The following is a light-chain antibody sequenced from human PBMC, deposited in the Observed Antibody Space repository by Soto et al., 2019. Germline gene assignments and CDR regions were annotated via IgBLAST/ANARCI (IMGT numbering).Light chain of an antibody. CDR1: QSISSW. Sequence: DIQMTQFPSSLSASVVDTVTINCRANQSISSWLAWYQQKPGQSPKLLIYDASTLETGVPSRFAGSEAETEFTLTISGLQPDDFATYYCQQCSSYPRTFGQGTRVELK. CDR3: QQCSSYPRT. CDR2: DAS. V-gene: IGKV1-5*01. J-gene: IGKJ1*01.